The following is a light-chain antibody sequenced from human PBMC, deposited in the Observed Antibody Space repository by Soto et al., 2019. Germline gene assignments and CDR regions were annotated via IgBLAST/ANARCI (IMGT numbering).Light chain of an antibody. CDR1: SSNIGTKT. J-gene: IGLJ3*02. CDR2: SNN. Sequence: QSVLTQPPSASGTPGQRVTISCSGSSSNIGTKTVTWFQHLPGTAPKVLIYSNNQRPSGVPDRFSGSKSGTSASLAISGLQSEDEADYYCASWDGSLNGWVFGGGTKVTVL. V-gene: IGLV1-44*01. CDR3: ASWDGSLNGWV.